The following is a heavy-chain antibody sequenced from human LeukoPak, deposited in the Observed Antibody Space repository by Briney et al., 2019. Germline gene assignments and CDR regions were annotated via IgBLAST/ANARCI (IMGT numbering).Heavy chain of an antibody. D-gene: IGHD2-15*01. CDR2: IYYSGST. CDR3: ARRVVVAAKDYYYYYMDV. J-gene: IGHJ6*03. CDR1: GGSISSYY. Sequence: SETLSLTCTVSGGSISSYYWSWIRQPPGKGLEWIGYIYYSGSTNYNPSLKSRVTISVDTSKNQFSLKLSSVTAADTAVYYCARRVVVAAKDYYYYYMDVWGKGTTVTVS. V-gene: IGHV4-59*08.